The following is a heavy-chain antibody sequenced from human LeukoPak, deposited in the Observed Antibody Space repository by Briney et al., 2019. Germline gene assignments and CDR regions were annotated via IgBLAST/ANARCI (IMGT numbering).Heavy chain of an antibody. V-gene: IGHV1-2*02. J-gene: IGHJ4*02. CDR3: ARVGGGGSHAIRMFYFDY. Sequence: GASVKVSCKASGYAFTSYDINWVRQAPGQGLEWMGWINPNSGGTNYAQKFQGRVTMTRDTSISTAYMELSRLRSDDTAVYYCARVGGGGSHAIRMFYFDYWGQGTLVTVSS. CDR2: INPNSGGT. CDR1: GYAFTSYD. D-gene: IGHD2-15*01.